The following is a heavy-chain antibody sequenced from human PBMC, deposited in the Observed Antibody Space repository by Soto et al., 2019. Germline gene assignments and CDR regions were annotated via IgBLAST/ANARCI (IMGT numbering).Heavy chain of an antibody. J-gene: IGHJ4*02. CDR1: GGSFSGYY. V-gene: IGHV4-34*01. CDR2: INHSGST. CDR3: ASSLCPQASSWYYGDYVWGSYRCPFNY. Sequence: PSETLSLTCAVYGGSFSGYYWSWIRQPPGKGLEWIGEINHSGSTNYNPSLKSRVTISVDTSKNQFSLKLSSVTAADTAVYYCASSLCPQASSWYYGDYVWGSYRCPFNYWGQGTLVTVSS. D-gene: IGHD3-16*02.